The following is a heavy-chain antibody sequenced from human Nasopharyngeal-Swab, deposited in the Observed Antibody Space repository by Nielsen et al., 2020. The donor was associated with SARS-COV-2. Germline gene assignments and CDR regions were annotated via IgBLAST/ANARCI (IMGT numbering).Heavy chain of an antibody. CDR3: ARDLRSPKGY. J-gene: IGHJ4*02. CDR1: GGTFSSYA. D-gene: IGHD5/OR15-5a*01. V-gene: IGHV1-69*13. Sequence: SVKVSCKASGGTFSSYAISWVRQAPGQGLEWMGGNIPIFGKANYAQKFQGRVTITADESTITAYMELSSLRSEDTAVYYCARDLRSPKGYWGQGTLVTVSS. CDR2: NIPIFGKA.